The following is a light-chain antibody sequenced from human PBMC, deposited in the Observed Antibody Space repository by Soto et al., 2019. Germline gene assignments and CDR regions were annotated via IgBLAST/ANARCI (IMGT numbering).Light chain of an antibody. CDR3: SSYTTVGSVV. V-gene: IGLV2-14*03. CDR2: DVF. J-gene: IGLJ2*01. CDR1: TSDIGTYDY. Sequence: QSVLTQPASVSGSPGQSITISCTGTTSDIGTYDYVSWYQQHPGKAPQLMIYDVFYRPSGVSHRFSGSKSGNTASLSISGLQAEDEADYYCSSYTTVGSVVFGGGTKVTVL.